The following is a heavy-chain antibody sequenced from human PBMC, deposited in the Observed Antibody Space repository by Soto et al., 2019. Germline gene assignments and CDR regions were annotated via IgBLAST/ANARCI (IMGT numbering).Heavy chain of an antibody. V-gene: IGHV3-23*01. J-gene: IGHJ5*02. CDR1: GFPFSAYA. D-gene: IGHD3-10*01. CDR2: ISGNGGSI. CDR3: ARSVRPLGGFDP. Sequence: EVQLLESGGDLVQPGGSLRLACAASGFPFSAYAMNWVRQAPGKGLEWVSGISGNGGSIYYADSVKGRFTLSRDNSKNTVYLQRNGRRGEDTGVYYCARSVRPLGGFDPWGQGTVVTVSS.